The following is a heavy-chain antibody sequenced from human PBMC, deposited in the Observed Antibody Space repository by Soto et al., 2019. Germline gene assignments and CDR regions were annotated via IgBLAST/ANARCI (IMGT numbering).Heavy chain of an antibody. V-gene: IGHV4-31*03. Sequence: SETLSLTCTVSGGSISSGGYYWSWIRQHPGKGLEWIGYIYYSGSTYYNPSLKSRVTISVDTSKNQFSLKLSSVTAADTAVYYCARRITIFGVVIIDSSWFDPWGQGTLVTVSS. CDR2: IYYSGST. J-gene: IGHJ5*02. CDR3: ARRITIFGVVIIDSSWFDP. CDR1: GGSISSGGYY. D-gene: IGHD3-3*01.